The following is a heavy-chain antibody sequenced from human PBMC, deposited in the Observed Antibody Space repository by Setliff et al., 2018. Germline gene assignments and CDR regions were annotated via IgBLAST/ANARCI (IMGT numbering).Heavy chain of an antibody. CDR3: AKVPNSGGYAGPFDF. CDR2: IRFDGSNK. J-gene: IGHJ4*02. V-gene: IGHV3-30*02. Sequence: GGSLRLSCAASGFTFNSYNMDWVRQAPGKGLEWVAVIRFDGSNKNYADSVKGRFTISRDNSENTLFLQMTSLRPEDTGIYYCAKVPNSGGYAGPFDFWGQGTLVTVSS. D-gene: IGHD5-12*01. CDR1: GFTFNSYN.